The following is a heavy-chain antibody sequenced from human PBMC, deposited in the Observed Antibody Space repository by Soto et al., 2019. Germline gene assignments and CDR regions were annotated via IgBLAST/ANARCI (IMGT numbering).Heavy chain of an antibody. J-gene: IGHJ6*02. V-gene: IGHV3-33*01. CDR1: GFTFSSYG. CDR3: ARAFMVRGVITYYYYYYGMDV. Sequence: GGSLRLSCAASGFTFSSYGMHWVRQAPGKGLEWVAVIWYDGSNKYYADSVKGRFTISRDNSKNTLYLQMNSLRAEDTAVYYCARAFMVRGVITYYYYYYGMDVWGQGTTVTVSS. CDR2: IWYDGSNK. D-gene: IGHD3-10*01.